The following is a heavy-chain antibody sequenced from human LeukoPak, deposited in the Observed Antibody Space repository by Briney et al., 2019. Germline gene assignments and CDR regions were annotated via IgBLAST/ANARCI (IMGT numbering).Heavy chain of an antibody. D-gene: IGHD3-10*01. CDR2: ISGDGGST. Sequence: GGSLRLSCAASGFTFDDYAMHWVRQAPGKGLEWVSLISGDGGSTYYADSVKGRFTISRDNSKNSLYLQMNSLRTEDTALYYCAKDISELWFGELSRNEYYYYYYGMDVWGQGTTVTVSS. J-gene: IGHJ6*02. V-gene: IGHV3-43*02. CDR1: GFTFDDYA. CDR3: AKDISELWFGELSRNEYYYYYYGMDV.